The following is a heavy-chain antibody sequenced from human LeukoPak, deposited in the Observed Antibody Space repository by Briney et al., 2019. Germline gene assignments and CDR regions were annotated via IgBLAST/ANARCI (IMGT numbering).Heavy chain of an antibody. CDR3: ASSVYYYYGMDV. J-gene: IGHJ6*02. CDR1: GGSISSGGYS. Sequence: SETLSLTCAVSGGSISSGGYSWSWIRQPPGKGLEWIGYIYHSGSTYYNPSLKSRVTLSVDRSKNQFSLKLSSVTAADTAAYYCASSVYYYYGMDVWGQGTTVTVSS. CDR2: IYHSGST. V-gene: IGHV4-30-2*01.